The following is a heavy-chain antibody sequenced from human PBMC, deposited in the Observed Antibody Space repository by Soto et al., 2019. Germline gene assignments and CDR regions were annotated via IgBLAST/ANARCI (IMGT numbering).Heavy chain of an antibody. D-gene: IGHD3-9*01. Sequence: SETLSLTCTVSGGSISSYYWSWIRQPPGKGLEWIGYIYYSGSTNYNPSLKSRVTISVDTSKNQFSLKLSSVTAADTAVYYCARVSVLRYFDWFNNWFDPWGQGTLVTSPQ. CDR2: IYYSGST. CDR3: ARVSVLRYFDWFNNWFDP. CDR1: GGSISSYY. V-gene: IGHV4-59*01. J-gene: IGHJ5*02.